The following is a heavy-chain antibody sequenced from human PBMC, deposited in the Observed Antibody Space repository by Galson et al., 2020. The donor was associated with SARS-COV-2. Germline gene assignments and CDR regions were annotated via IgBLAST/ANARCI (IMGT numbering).Heavy chain of an antibody. V-gene: IGHV4-34*01. D-gene: IGHD5-18*01. J-gene: IGHJ6*02. CDR2: INHSGST. Sequence: SETLSLTCAVYGGSFSGYYWSWIRQPPGKGLEWIGEINHSGSTNYNPSLKSRVTISVDTSKNQFSLKLSSVTAADTAVYYCARMGYSYGYHLYYGMDVWGQGTTVTVSS. CDR3: ARMGYSYGYHLYYGMDV. CDR1: GGSFSGYY.